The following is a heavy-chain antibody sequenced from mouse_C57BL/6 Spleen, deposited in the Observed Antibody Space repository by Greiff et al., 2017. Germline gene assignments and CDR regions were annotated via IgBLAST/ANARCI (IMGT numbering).Heavy chain of an antibody. CDR3: ARHLITTVVEVYAMYY. V-gene: IGHV1-20*01. Sequence: EVQLQQSGPELVKPGDSVKISCKASGYSFTGYFMNWVMQSHGKSLEWIGRINPYNGDTFYNQKFKGKATLTVDKSSSTAHMGLRSLTSEDSAVYYCARHLITTVVEVYAMYYWGQGTSVTVSS. CDR1: GYSFTGYF. CDR2: INPYNGDT. J-gene: IGHJ4*01. D-gene: IGHD1-1*01.